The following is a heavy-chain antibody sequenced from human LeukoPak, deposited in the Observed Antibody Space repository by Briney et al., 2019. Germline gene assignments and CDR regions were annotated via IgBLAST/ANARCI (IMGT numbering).Heavy chain of an antibody. CDR1: GFTFSSYV. CDR2: ISYDGSNE. CDR3: ARDQYYYDSSGYYIGFGYFDL. Sequence: PGGSLRLSCAASGFTFSSYVMHWVRQAPGKGLEWVAIISYDGSNEYYADSVKGRFTISRDNSKNTLYLQMNSLRAADTAVYYCARDQYYYDSSGYYIGFGYFDLWGRGTLVTVSS. J-gene: IGHJ2*01. D-gene: IGHD3-22*01. V-gene: IGHV3-30*04.